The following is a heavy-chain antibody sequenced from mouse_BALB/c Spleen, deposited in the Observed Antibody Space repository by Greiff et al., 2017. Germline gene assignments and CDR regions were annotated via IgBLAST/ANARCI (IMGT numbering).Heavy chain of an antibody. Sequence: EVKLMESGGGLVQPGGSRKLSCAASGFTFSSFGMHWVRQAPEKGLEWVAYISSGSSTIYYADTVKGRFTISRDNPKNTLFLQMTSLRSEDTAMYYCARRGYGNYIDYWGQGTTLTVSS. CDR2: ISSGSSTI. J-gene: IGHJ2*01. CDR3: ARRGYGNYIDY. V-gene: IGHV5-17*02. D-gene: IGHD2-1*01. CDR1: GFTFSSFG.